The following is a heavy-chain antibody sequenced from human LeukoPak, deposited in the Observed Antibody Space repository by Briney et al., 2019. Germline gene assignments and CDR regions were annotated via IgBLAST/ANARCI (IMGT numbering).Heavy chain of an antibody. V-gene: IGHV3-33*06. CDR3: AKDSNYDFWSGEQFDP. Sequence: GRSLRLSCAASGFTFSSYGMHWVRQAPGKGLEWVAVIWYDGSNKYYADSVKGRFTISRDNSKNTLYLQMNSLRAEDTAVYYCAKDSNYDFWSGEQFDPWGQGTLVTVSS. CDR1: GFTFSSYG. CDR2: IWYDGSNK. J-gene: IGHJ5*02. D-gene: IGHD3-3*01.